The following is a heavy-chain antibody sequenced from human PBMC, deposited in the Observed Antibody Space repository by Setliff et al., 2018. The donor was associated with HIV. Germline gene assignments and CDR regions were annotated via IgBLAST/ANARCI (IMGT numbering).Heavy chain of an antibody. Sequence: SETLSLTCTVSGGSISSGGYYWSWIRQHPEKGLEWIGYIYYSGSAYYNPSLKSRVTISLDTSKNQFSLKLTSMTAADTAVYYCAREWRGRYYSYMDVWGKETTVTVSS. J-gene: IGHJ6*03. D-gene: IGHD3-10*01. V-gene: IGHV4-31*03. CDR3: AREWRGRYYSYMDV. CDR1: GGSISSGGYY. CDR2: IYYSGSA.